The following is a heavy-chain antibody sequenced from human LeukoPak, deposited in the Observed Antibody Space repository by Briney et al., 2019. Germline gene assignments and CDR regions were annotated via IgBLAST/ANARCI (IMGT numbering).Heavy chain of an antibody. CDR1: GFTLSSNY. D-gene: IGHD1/OR15-1a*01. CDR2: VNKDGSEN. Sequence: GWSLRLSCAASGFTLSSNYMSWVRQAPGEGPEWVANVNKDGSENYYVASVKGRFTISRDTAKNSLYLQMNNLRAEDTAVYYCARNNDMDVWGQGTTVIVSS. J-gene: IGHJ6*02. V-gene: IGHV3-7*03. CDR3: ARNNDMDV.